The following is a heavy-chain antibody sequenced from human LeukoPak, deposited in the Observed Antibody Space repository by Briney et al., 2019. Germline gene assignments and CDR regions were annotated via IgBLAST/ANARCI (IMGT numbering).Heavy chain of an antibody. J-gene: IGHJ1*01. CDR3: ARSRKGGAGTGAFNY. D-gene: IGHD3-10*01. V-gene: IGHV3-48*03. CDR1: GFTFSSYE. CDR2: IRSGDTNI. Sequence: GGSLRLSCVASGFTFSSYEMDWVRQAPGKGLEWVSNIRSGDTNINYADSVTGRFTISRDNAKNSLYLQMNSLRLEDTVFFYCARSRKGGAGTGAFNYGGRGTLVTVS.